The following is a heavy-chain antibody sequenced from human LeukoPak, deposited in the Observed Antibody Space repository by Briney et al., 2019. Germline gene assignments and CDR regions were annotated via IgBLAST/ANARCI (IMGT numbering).Heavy chain of an antibody. J-gene: IGHJ5*02. CDR2: INPNSGGT. D-gene: IGHD2-15*01. V-gene: IGHV1-2*02. CDR3: ARGGLVVVVAASIDP. CDR1: GYTFTGYY. Sequence: GASVKVSCKASGYTFTGYYMHWVRQAPGQGLEWMGWINPNSGGTNYAQKFQGRVTMTRDTSISTAYMELSRLRSDDTAVYYCARGGLVVVVAASIDPWGQGTLVTVSS.